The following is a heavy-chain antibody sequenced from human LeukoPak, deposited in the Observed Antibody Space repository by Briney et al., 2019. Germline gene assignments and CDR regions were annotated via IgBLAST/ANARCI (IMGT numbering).Heavy chain of an antibody. J-gene: IGHJ4*02. CDR1: GGSISSYY. V-gene: IGHV4-59*06. CDR3: ARVGVATIFDY. Sequence: SETLSLTCTVSGGSISSYYWSWIRQPPGKGLEWIGYIYYSGSTYYNPSLKSRVTISVDTSKNQFSLKLSSVTAADTAVYYCARVGVATIFDYWGQGTLVTVSS. CDR2: IYYSGST. D-gene: IGHD5-24*01.